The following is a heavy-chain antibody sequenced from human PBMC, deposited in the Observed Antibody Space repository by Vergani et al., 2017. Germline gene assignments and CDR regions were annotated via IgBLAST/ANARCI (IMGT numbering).Heavy chain of an antibody. V-gene: IGHV3-23*01. CDR1: GFTFIMHA. D-gene: IGHD4-11*01. J-gene: IGHJ4*02. CDR2: LSASDRRT. Sequence: EVQLLESGGDLVQPGGSLRLSCAASGFTFIMHAMSWVRQAPGKGLEWVSTLSASDRRTHYADSVKGRFTISRDNSKNTLFLQMSSLKVEDTGVYYCAREMSNEGFDYWGQGTGVTVSS. CDR3: AREMSNEGFDY.